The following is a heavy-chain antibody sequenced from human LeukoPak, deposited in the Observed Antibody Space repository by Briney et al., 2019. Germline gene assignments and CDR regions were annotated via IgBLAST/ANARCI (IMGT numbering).Heavy chain of an antibody. Sequence: PSETLSLTCGISGYSISSGYFWGWIRQPPGKGLEWIGNIHHDGITYYNPSLKSRVTISLDPSKNQFSLKLTSVAAADTAVYYCARVYSGSYGGLIDYWGQGTLVTVSS. V-gene: IGHV4-38-2*01. CDR3: ARVYSGSYGGLIDY. CDR1: GYSISSGYF. D-gene: IGHD1-26*01. CDR2: IHHDGIT. J-gene: IGHJ4*01.